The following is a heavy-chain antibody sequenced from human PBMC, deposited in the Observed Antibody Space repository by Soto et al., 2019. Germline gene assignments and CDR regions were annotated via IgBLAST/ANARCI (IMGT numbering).Heavy chain of an antibody. CDR3: TSHRYQLPPLDV. Sequence: LRLSGAASGVTCIGSAMHWVRQASGKGLEWVGRIRSKANSYATAYTASVKGRFTISRDDSKNTAYLQMNSLKTEDTAVYYCTSHRYQLPPLDVWGQGTTVTVSS. V-gene: IGHV3-73*01. CDR2: IRSKANSYAT. J-gene: IGHJ6*02. D-gene: IGHD2-2*01. CDR1: GVTCIGSA.